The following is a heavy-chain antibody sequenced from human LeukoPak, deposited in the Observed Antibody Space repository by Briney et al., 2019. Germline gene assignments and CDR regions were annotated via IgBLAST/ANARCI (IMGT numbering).Heavy chain of an antibody. CDR3: ARDRDVDDFDS. Sequence: GSLRLSCAASGFMFSNYWMNWVRQPPGKGLEWIVSMSYSGHTYYNPSLKSRVTTSIDTSKNQLSLNLKSVTAADTAVYYCARDRDVDDFDSWGHGTLVTVSS. V-gene: IGHV4-4*02. D-gene: IGHD2-15*01. CDR1: GFMFSNYW. J-gene: IGHJ4*01. CDR2: MSYSGHT.